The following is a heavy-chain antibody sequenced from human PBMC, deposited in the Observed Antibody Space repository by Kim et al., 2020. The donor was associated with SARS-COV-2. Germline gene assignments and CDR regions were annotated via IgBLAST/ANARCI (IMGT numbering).Heavy chain of an antibody. CDR2: IWYDGSNK. CDR3: ARDLVRYCSGGSCYGSGY. J-gene: IGHJ4*02. D-gene: IGHD2-15*01. CDR1: GFTFSSYG. V-gene: IGHV3-33*01. Sequence: GGSLRLSCAASGFTFSSYGMHWVRQAPGKGLEWVAVIWYDGSNKYYADSVKGRFTISRDNSKNTLYLQMNSLRAEDTAVYYCARDLVRYCSGGSCYGSGYWGQGTLVTVSS.